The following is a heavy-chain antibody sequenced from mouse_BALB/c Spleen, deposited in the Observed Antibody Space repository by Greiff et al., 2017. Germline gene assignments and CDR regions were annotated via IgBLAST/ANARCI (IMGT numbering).Heavy chain of an antibody. CDR2: IRNKANGYTT. CDR1: GFTFTDYY. Sequence: EVKLMESGGGLVQPGGSLRLSCATSGFTFTDYYMSWVRQPPGKALEWLGFIRNKANGYTTEYSASVKGRFTISRDNSQSILYLQMNTLRAEDSATYYCASLYGNYGFAYWGQGTLVTVSA. D-gene: IGHD2-10*02. J-gene: IGHJ3*01. V-gene: IGHV7-3*02. CDR3: ASLYGNYGFAY.